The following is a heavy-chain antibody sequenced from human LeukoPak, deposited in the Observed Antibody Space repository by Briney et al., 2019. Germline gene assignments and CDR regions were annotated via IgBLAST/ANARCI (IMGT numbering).Heavy chain of an antibody. Sequence: GSLRLPCAASRFTFSSYWMSWVRQAPGKGLEWVANIKQDGSEKYYVDSVKGRFTISRDNAKNSLYLQMNSLRAEDTAVYYCAGLDYYDSRDWGQGTLVTVSS. CDR2: IKQDGSEK. V-gene: IGHV3-7*01. CDR3: AGLDYYDSRD. J-gene: IGHJ4*02. CDR1: RFTFSSYW. D-gene: IGHD3-22*01.